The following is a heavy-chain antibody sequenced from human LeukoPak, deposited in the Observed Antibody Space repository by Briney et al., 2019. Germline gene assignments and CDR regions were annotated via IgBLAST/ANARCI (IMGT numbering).Heavy chain of an antibody. CDR3: ARDLAMYSPDLDY. CDR2: INPKTSVT. CDR1: GYTFDNYY. D-gene: IGHD1-26*01. V-gene: IGHV1-2*02. Sequence: ASVKVSCKASGYTFDNYYIHWVRQAPGQGLEWMGWINPKTSVTKYAQHFQGRVTMTRDTTISTAYMEVSRLRSDDTAVFYCARDLAMYSPDLDYWGQGTLVTVSS. J-gene: IGHJ4*02.